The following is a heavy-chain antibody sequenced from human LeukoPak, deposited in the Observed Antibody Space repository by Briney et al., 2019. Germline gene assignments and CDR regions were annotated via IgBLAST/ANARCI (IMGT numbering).Heavy chain of an antibody. D-gene: IGHD3-10*01. V-gene: IGHV3-23*01. Sequence: GGSLRLSCAASGFTFTSYAMSWVRQAPGKGLEWVSTISNGGANTYYADSVKGRFTISRDNSKNTLYLQMNSLRAEDTAVYSCAKEYYSGSGTYLYYFDYWGQGTLVTVSS. CDR3: AKEYYSGSGTYLYYFDY. CDR1: GFTFTSYA. J-gene: IGHJ4*02. CDR2: ISNGGANT.